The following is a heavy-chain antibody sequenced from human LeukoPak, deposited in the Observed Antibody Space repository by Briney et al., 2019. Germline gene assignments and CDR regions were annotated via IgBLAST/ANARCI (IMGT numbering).Heavy chain of an antibody. J-gene: IGHJ4*02. CDR1: GGTFSSYA. Sequence: SVTLSFKASGGTFSSYAISWVRQAHGQGLEWMGGIFPIFGTANYAQKFQGRVTITADESTSTAYMDLSSQTPEDTAVYYFPRIRDGHNPMYYFDNGGQDTLVTVSS. D-gene: IGHD5-24*01. CDR2: IFPIFGTA. CDR3: PRIRDGHNPMYYFDN. V-gene: IGHV1-69*01.